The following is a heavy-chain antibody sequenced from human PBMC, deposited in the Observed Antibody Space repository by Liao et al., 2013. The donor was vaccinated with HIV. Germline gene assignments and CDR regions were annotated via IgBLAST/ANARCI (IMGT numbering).Heavy chain of an antibody. CDR3: VRQWLDGGAFDI. V-gene: IGHV4-4*07. Sequence: QVQLQESGPGLVKPSETLSLTCTVSGGSIRSYYWSWIRQPAGKGLEWIGRIYTSGSTIYNPSLKSRVTMSVDTSKKQFSLNLSSVTAADTALYYCVRQWLDGGAFDIWGQGTMVTVSS. CDR2: IYTSGST. J-gene: IGHJ3*02. D-gene: IGHD6-19*01. CDR1: GGSIRSYY.